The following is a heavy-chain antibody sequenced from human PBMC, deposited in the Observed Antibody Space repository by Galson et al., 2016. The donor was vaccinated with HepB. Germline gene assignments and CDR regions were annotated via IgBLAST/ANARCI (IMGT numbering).Heavy chain of an antibody. CDR2: ISHRGRS. Sequence: SETLSLTCAANGGSLSGHYWGWVRQPPGLGLEWIGKISHRGRSHYNPALKSRVILSVDTSKNQFSLKLTSVTAADTAVYFCTGVGYNGYDFGGMDVWDKGTTVTVSS. J-gene: IGHJ6*04. D-gene: IGHD5-12*01. CDR3: TGVGYNGYDFGGMDV. CDR1: GGSLSGHY. V-gene: IGHV4-34*01.